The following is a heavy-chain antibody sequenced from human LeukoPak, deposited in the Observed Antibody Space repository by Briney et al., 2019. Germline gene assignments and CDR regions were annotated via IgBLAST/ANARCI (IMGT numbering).Heavy chain of an antibody. CDR2: ISGSGGST. CDR3: ARVHYYGSGNNYNERCFDV. Sequence: GGSLRLSCAASEFTFSSYAMSWVRQAPGKGLEWVSAISGSGGSTYYADSVKGRFAISRDNSKNTLYLQMNSLRAEDTAVYYCARVHYYGSGNNYNERCFDVWGRGTLVTVSS. J-gene: IGHJ2*01. D-gene: IGHD3-10*01. V-gene: IGHV3-23*01. CDR1: EFTFSSYA.